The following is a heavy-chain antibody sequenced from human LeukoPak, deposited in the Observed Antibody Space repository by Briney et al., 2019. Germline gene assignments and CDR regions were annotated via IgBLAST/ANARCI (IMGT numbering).Heavy chain of an antibody. CDR3: ARGVYGDYLNWFYP. D-gene: IGHD4-17*01. Sequence: SETLSLTCTVSGGSISTSNYYWGWIRQPPGKGLEWIGNIFYSGSTYYSPSLRSRVTISVDTSKNQFSLKLSSVTAADTAVYYCARGVYGDYLNWFYPWGQGTLVTVSS. CDR2: IFYSGST. J-gene: IGHJ5*02. V-gene: IGHV4-39*07. CDR1: GGSISTSNYY.